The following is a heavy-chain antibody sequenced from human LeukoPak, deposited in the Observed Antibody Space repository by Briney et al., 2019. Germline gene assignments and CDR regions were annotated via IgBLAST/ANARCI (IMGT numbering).Heavy chain of an antibody. J-gene: IGHJ4*02. CDR1: GGSISRGGYS. CDR3: AREESGSGSYSFDY. D-gene: IGHD3-10*01. CDR2: IFHSGST. V-gene: IGHV4-30-2*01. Sequence: SETLSLTCAVSGGSISRGGYSWSWIRQPPGKGLEWIGNIFHSGSTCYNPSLKSRVTISVDRSKNQFSLRLSSVTAADTAVYYCAREESGSGSYSFDYWGQGTLVTVSS.